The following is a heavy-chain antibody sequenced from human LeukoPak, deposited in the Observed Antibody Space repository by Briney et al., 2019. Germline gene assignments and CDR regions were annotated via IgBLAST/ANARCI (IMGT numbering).Heavy chain of an antibody. CDR3: AKTYYYDSSGYYYPFDY. V-gene: IGHV3-30*04. Sequence: GRSLRLSCAASGFTFSSYAMHWVRQAPGKGLEWVAVISYDGSNKYYADSVKGRFTISRDNSKNTLYLQMNSLRAEDTAVYYCAKTYYYDSSGYYYPFDYWGQGTLVTVSS. D-gene: IGHD3-22*01. CDR2: ISYDGSNK. CDR1: GFTFSSYA. J-gene: IGHJ4*02.